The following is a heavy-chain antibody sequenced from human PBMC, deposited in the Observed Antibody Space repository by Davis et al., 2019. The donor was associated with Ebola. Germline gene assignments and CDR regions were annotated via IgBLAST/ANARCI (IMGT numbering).Heavy chain of an antibody. CDR3: ARQGYCSGGSCFSRGLEPFDV. D-gene: IGHD2-15*01. Sequence: PGGSLRLSCAPSGFTFSDYYMSWIRQAPAKGLEWISYISSSHETIYYADSVKGRFTISRDNAKNSLYLQMNSLRAEETAVYYCARQGYCSGGSCFSRGLEPFDVWGQGTMVTVSS. CDR1: GFTFSDYY. J-gene: IGHJ3*01. CDR2: ISSSHETI. V-gene: IGHV3-11*01.